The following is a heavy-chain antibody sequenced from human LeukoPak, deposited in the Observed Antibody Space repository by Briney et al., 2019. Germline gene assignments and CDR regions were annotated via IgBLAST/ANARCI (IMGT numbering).Heavy chain of an antibody. Sequence: GGSLRLSCAASGFSFSGSGMHWVRQASGKGLEWAGHIRSQADSYATVYGASVKGRFTITRDDSENTAYLQMNSLKTEDTAVYYCATFPSGSYSAYWGQGTLVTVSS. V-gene: IGHV3-73*01. D-gene: IGHD1-26*01. CDR2: IRSQADSYAT. CDR1: GFSFSGSG. CDR3: ATFPSGSYSAY. J-gene: IGHJ4*02.